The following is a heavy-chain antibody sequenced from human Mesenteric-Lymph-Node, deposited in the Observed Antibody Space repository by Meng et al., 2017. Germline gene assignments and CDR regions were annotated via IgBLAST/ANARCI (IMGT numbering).Heavy chain of an antibody. CDR3: ARRTSGLDY. Sequence: ASVKVSCKTSGYTFTSYAMNWVRQAPGQGLEWMGWINTNTGNPTYAQGFTGRSVFSLDISVSTAYLQISSLKAEDTAVYYCARRTSGLDYWGQGTLVTVSS. CDR2: INTNTGNP. D-gene: IGHD6-19*01. CDR1: GYTFTSYA. V-gene: IGHV7-4-1*02. J-gene: IGHJ4*02.